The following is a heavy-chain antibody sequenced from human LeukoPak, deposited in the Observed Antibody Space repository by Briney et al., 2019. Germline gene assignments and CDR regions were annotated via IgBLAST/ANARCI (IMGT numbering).Heavy chain of an antibody. CDR2: ISGSGGST. D-gene: IGHD1-26*01. J-gene: IGHJ4*02. CDR3: AKDPSGSYYFDY. Sequence: GGSLRLSCAASGFTFSSYAMSWVRQAPGKGLEWVSAISGSGGSTYYADSVKGRFTISRDNSKNTLHLQMSSLRAEDTAVYYCAKDPSGSYYFDYWGQGTLVTVSS. CDR1: GFTFSSYA. V-gene: IGHV3-23*01.